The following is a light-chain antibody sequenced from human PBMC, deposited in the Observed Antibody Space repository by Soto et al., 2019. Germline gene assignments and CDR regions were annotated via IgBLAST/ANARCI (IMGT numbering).Light chain of an antibody. CDR3: QSYDNRVGLYVV. CDR1: SSNLGAGHD. CDR2: GNN. V-gene: IGLV1-40*01. J-gene: IGLJ2*01. Sequence: QSVLTQPPSVSGAPGQRVTISCTGSSSNLGAGHDVHWYQQLPGAVPKLLIYGNNNRPLGVPDRFSGSKSGTSASLAITGIQSEDEVDYYCQSYDNRVGLYVVFGGGTKLIVL.